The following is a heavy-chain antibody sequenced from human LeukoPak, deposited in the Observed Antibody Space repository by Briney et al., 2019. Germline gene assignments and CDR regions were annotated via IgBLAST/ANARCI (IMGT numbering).Heavy chain of an antibody. CDR3: ARVQGEQWLVYYFDY. D-gene: IGHD6-19*01. CDR1: GFIFNSYS. Sequence: GGSLRLSCAASGFIFNSYSMNWVRQAPGKGLEWVSSISSSGRYMYYADSEKGRFTISRDNAKNSLYLQINSLRAEDTAVYYCARVQGEQWLVYYFDYWGQGTLVTVSS. V-gene: IGHV3-21*01. CDR2: ISSSGRYM. J-gene: IGHJ4*02.